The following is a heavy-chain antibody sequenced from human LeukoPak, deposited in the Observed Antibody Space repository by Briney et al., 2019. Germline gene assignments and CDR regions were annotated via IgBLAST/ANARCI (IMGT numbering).Heavy chain of an antibody. J-gene: IGHJ5*02. CDR1: GGSISSYY. V-gene: IGHV4-59*01. D-gene: IGHD6-19*01. CDR3: AREGVAVADPNWFDP. CDR2: FYYSGST. Sequence: SETLSLTCTVSGGSISSYYWSWIRQPPGKGLEWIGYFYYSGSTNYNPSLKSRVTISVDTSKNQFSLKLSSVTAADTAVYYCAREGVAVADPNWFDPWGQGTLVTVSS.